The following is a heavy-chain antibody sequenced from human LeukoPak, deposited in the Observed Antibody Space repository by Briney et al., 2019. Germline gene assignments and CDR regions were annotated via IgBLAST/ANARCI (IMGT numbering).Heavy chain of an antibody. CDR3: ARQDATRRNYFDSSGGSDAFDI. Sequence: GESLKISCKGSGYSFTSYWIGWVRQMPGKGLEWMGIIYPGDSDTRYSPSFQGQVTISADKSISTAYLQWSSLKASDTAMYYCARQDATRRNYFDSSGGSDAFDIWGQGTMVTVSS. CDR2: IYPGDSDT. V-gene: IGHV5-51*01. CDR1: GYSFTSYW. D-gene: IGHD3-22*01. J-gene: IGHJ3*02.